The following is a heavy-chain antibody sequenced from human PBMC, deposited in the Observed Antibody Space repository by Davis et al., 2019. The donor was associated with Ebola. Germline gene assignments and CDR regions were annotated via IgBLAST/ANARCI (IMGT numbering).Heavy chain of an antibody. D-gene: IGHD3-10*01. V-gene: IGHV3-23*01. CDR3: ARELGYGSGVDY. CDR2: ISADAAST. Sequence: GGSLRLSCEASGFTFSSYALSWVRQAPGKGLEWLSAISADAASTYYADSVKGRFTISRDISTNTVYLQMSSLGVADTALYYCARELGYGSGVDYWCQGTLVTVSS. CDR1: GFTFSSYA. J-gene: IGHJ4*02.